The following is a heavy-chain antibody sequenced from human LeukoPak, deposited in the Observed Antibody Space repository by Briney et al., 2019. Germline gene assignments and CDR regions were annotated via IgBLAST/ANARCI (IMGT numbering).Heavy chain of an antibody. CDR3: AKQLGYCSDGSCYFPY. D-gene: IGHD2-15*01. V-gene: IGHV3-23*01. CDR1: GFTFSSSA. J-gene: IGHJ4*02. Sequence: GGSLRLSCAASGFTFSSSAVSWVRQAPGKGLEWVSAISNNGGYTYYADSVQGRFTISRDNSKSTLCLQMNSLRAEDTTVYYCAKQLGYCSDGSCYFPYWGQGTLVTVSS. CDR2: ISNNGGYT.